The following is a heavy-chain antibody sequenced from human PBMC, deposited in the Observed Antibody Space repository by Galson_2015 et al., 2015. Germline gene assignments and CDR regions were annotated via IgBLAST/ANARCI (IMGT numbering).Heavy chain of an antibody. D-gene: IGHD3-10*01. V-gene: IGHV3-21*01. CDR3: ARNLPQVVRIDY. Sequence: SLRLSCAASGFTFSSYTMNWVRQAPGRGLEWVSSISGLSSYIYYADSVKGRFTISRHNAKNSLYLQMNSLRVEDTAVYYCARNLPQVVRIDYWGQGTLVTVSS. CDR1: GFTFSSYT. J-gene: IGHJ4*02. CDR2: ISGLSSYI.